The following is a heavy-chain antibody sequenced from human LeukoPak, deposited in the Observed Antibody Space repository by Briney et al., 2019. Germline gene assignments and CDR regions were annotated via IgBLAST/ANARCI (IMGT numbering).Heavy chain of an antibody. CDR2: IRYDGSNK. V-gene: IGHV3-30*02. J-gene: IGHJ3*02. Sequence: GGSLRLSCAASGFTFSSYGMHWVRQAPGKGLEWVAFIRYDGSNKYYADSVKGRFTISRDNSKNTLYLQMNSLRAEDTAVYYCAKDKAATVTYALDAFDIWGQGTMVTVSS. CDR1: GFTFSSYG. D-gene: IGHD4-11*01. CDR3: AKDKAATVTYALDAFDI.